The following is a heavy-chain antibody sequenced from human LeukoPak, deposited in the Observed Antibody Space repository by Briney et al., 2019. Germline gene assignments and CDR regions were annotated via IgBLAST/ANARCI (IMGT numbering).Heavy chain of an antibody. J-gene: IGHJ6*03. CDR1: GYTFTSYG. D-gene: IGHD3-10*01. CDR2: ISAYNGNT. Sequence: ASVKVSCKASGYTFTSYGISWVRQAPGQGLEWMGWISAYNGNTNYAQKLQGRVTMTTDTSPSTAYMELRSLRSDDTAVYYCAREVLNYGSGSYYYMDVWGKGTTVTISS. V-gene: IGHV1-18*01. CDR3: AREVLNYGSGSYYYMDV.